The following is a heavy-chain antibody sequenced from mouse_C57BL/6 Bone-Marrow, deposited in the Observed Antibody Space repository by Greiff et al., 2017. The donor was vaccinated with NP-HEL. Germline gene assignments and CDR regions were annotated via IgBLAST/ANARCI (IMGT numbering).Heavy chain of an antibody. CDR2: IWTGGGT. V-gene: IGHV2-9-1*01. Sequence: VQRVESGPGLVAPSQSLSITCTVSGFSLTSYAISWVRQPPGKGLEWLGVIWTGGGTNYNSALKSRLSISKDNSKSQVFLKMNSLQTDDTARYYCARGATMVTYYAMDYWGQGTSVTVSS. CDR1: GFSLTSYA. D-gene: IGHD2-2*01. J-gene: IGHJ4*01. CDR3: ARGATMVTYYAMDY.